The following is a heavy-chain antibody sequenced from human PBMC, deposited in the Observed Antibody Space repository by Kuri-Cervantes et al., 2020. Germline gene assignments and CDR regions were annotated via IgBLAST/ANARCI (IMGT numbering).Heavy chain of an antibody. CDR2: LNEDGSAK. CDR3: ARAGSYGSFDY. D-gene: IGHD5-18*01. Sequence: GGSLRLSCAVSGFTFNSYWMSWVRQAPGKGLEWVANLNEDGSAKYYVDSVRGRFTISRDNAKNLLYLQMNSLRAEDTAVYYCARAGSYGSFDYWGQGTLVTVSS. V-gene: IGHV3-7*01. J-gene: IGHJ4*02. CDR1: GFTFNSYW.